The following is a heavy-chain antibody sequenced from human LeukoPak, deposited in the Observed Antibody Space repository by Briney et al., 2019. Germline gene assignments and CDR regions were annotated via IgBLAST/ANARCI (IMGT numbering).Heavy chain of an antibody. D-gene: IGHD3-10*01. J-gene: IGHJ6*02. CDR3: ARATGDNMVRGVIYYYYYYGMDV. V-gene: IGHV1-2*02. Sequence: GASVKVSCKASGYTFTGYYMHWVRQAPGQGLEWMGWINPNSGGTNYAQKFQGRVTMTRDTSISTAYMELSRLRSDDTAVYYCARATGDNMVRGVIYYYYYYGMDVWGQGTTVTVSS. CDR2: INPNSGGT. CDR1: GYTFTGYY.